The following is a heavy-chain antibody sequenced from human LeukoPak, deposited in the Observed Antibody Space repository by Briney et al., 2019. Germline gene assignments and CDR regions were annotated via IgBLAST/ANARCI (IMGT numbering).Heavy chain of an antibody. CDR3: AKVLAVAGPTVGDDASDI. CDR1: GFTFSSYA. D-gene: IGHD6-19*01. Sequence: GGSLRLSCAASGFTFSSYAMSWVRQAPGKGLEWVSAISGSGGSTYYADSVKGRFTISRDNSKNTLYLQVNSLRAEDTAVYYCAKVLAVAGPTVGDDASDIWGQGTMVTVSS. V-gene: IGHV3-23*01. J-gene: IGHJ3*02. CDR2: ISGSGGST.